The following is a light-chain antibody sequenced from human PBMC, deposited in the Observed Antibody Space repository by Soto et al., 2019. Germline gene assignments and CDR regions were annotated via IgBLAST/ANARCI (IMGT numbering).Light chain of an antibody. V-gene: IGLV2-14*01. J-gene: IGLJ3*02. Sequence: QSVLTQPASVSGSPGQSITISCTGTSSDVGAYNYVSWYQQHPDKAPKVMIYEVSNRPSGVSHRFSGSKSGNTASLTISGLQAEDEADYYCSSYTSTTLGVVFVGGTKVTVL. CDR2: EVS. CDR3: SSYTSTTLGVV. CDR1: SSDVGAYNY.